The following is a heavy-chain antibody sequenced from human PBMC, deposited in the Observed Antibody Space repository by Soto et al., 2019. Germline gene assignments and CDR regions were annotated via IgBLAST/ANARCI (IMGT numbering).Heavy chain of an antibody. CDR1: GYIFANYG. Sequence: ASVKVSCKASGYIFANYGITWVRQAPGQGLEWMGWISGYKGNTKYAQNLQGRVTMTSDTSTTTAYMELRNLRSDDTAVYYCARHEVPAANWLDPWGQGTLVTVSS. CDR2: ISGYKGNT. D-gene: IGHD2-2*01. V-gene: IGHV1-18*01. CDR3: ARHEVPAANWLDP. J-gene: IGHJ5*02.